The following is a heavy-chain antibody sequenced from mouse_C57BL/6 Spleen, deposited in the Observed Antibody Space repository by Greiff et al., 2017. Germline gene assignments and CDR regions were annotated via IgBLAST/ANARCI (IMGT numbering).Heavy chain of an antibody. CDR3: ARGEYYGSRRAMDY. D-gene: IGHD1-1*01. CDR2: IDPSDSYT. V-gene: IGHV1-69*01. J-gene: IGHJ4*01. Sequence: QVQLQQSGAELVMPGASVKLSCKASGYTFTSYWMHWVKQRPGQGLEWIGEIDPSDSYTNYNQKFKGKSTLTVDKSSSTAYMQLSSLTSEDSAVDYCARGEYYGSRRAMDYWGQGTSVTGSS. CDR1: GYTFTSYW.